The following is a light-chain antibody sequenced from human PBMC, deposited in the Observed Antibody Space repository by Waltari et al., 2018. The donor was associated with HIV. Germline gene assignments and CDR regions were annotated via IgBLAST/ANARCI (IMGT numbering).Light chain of an antibody. J-gene: IGLJ2*01. CDR3: SSYAGTYVV. V-gene: IGLV2-11*01. Sequence: QSALTQPRSVSGSPGQSVAISCPGTSIDVGGYNYVSWYQQYPGKTPKVIIFDVTARPSGVPDRFSGSKSGNTASLTISGLQADDEADYYCSSYAGTYVVFGGGTKLTVL. CDR2: DVT. CDR1: SIDVGGYNY.